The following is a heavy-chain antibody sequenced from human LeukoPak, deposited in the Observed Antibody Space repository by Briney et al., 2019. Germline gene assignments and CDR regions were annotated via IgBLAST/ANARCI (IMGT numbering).Heavy chain of an antibody. Sequence: GGSLRLSCAAFGFTFSSYSMNWVRQAPGKGLEWVSSISSSSSYIYYADSVKGRFTISRDNAKNSLYLQMNSLRAEDTAVYYCARVGAGIDLNYFDYWGQGTLVTVSS. J-gene: IGHJ4*02. D-gene: IGHD6-13*01. CDR2: ISSSSSYI. CDR1: GFTFSSYS. V-gene: IGHV3-21*01. CDR3: ARVGAGIDLNYFDY.